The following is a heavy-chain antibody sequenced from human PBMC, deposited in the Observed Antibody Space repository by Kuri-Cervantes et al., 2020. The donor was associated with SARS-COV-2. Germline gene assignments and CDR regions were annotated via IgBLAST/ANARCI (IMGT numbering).Heavy chain of an antibody. D-gene: IGHD5-18*01. CDR2: ISSSSTYV. J-gene: IGHJ4*02. CDR1: GFTFSSYN. Sequence: GGSLRLSCVTSGFTFSSYNMNWVRQAPGKGLEWVSSISSSSTYVYYADSVKGRFTISRDNAKNSLYLQMNSLRDEDTAVYYCARAGYSYGYVGYWGQGTLVTVSS. V-gene: IGHV3-21*01. CDR3: ARAGYSYGYVGY.